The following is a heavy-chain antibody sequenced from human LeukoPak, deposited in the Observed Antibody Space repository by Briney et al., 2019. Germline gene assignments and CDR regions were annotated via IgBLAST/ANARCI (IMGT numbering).Heavy chain of an antibody. J-gene: IGHJ4*02. CDR2: IKSDGSST. D-gene: IGHD6-19*01. V-gene: IGHV3-74*01. Sequence: AGSLRFSCAASGFTFSSYWRHRVRQAPGKGLKWVSRIKSDGSSTGYADSVKVRFTISRDNAKNTLYLQMNSLRAEDTAVYYCAREWYSSGWYVDYWGQGTLVTVSS. CDR3: AREWYSSGWYVDY. CDR1: GFTFSSYW.